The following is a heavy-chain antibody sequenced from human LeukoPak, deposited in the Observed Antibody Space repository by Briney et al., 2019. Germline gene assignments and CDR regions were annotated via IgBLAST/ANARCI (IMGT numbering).Heavy chain of an antibody. V-gene: IGHV4-59*01. CDR2: IYYSGST. CDR3: ARGGLENGYHSNDGFDI. D-gene: IGHD3-22*01. CDR1: GGYINYYF. J-gene: IGHJ3*02. Sequence: SETLSLTCTVSGGYINYYFWSWLRQPPGKGLAWIGYIYYSGSTKYNPSLKSRVTMSVDTSRNQFSLKLSSVTAADTAVYYCARGGLENGYHSNDGFDIWGQGTMVTVSS.